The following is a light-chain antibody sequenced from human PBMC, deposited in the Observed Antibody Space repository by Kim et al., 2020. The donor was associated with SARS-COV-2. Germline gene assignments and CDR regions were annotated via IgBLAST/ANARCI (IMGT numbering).Light chain of an antibody. J-gene: IGKJ1*01. V-gene: IGKV1-6*02. CDR1: QGIRND. CDR2: AAS. Sequence: ATVGDRIIITCRASQGIRNDLGWYQQKPGKAPKLLIYAASSLQSGVPSRFSGSGSGTDFTLTISSLQPEDFATYYCLQDYNYPRTFGQGTKVDIK. CDR3: LQDYNYPRT.